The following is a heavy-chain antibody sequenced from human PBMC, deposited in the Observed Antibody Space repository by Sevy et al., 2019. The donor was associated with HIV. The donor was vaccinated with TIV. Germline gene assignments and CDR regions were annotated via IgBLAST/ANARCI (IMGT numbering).Heavy chain of an antibody. Sequence: GGSLRLSCAVSGFNFNRYSMSWVRQAPGKGLEWVSTLSFSCGKINYADSVKGRFIIFRDDSKNTLYLQMNSLRAEDTAVYFCAREGCTRPHDYWGQGTLVTVSS. CDR1: GFNFNRYS. J-gene: IGHJ4*02. CDR3: AREGCTRPHDY. V-gene: IGHV3-23*01. D-gene: IGHD2-8*01. CDR2: LSFSCGKI.